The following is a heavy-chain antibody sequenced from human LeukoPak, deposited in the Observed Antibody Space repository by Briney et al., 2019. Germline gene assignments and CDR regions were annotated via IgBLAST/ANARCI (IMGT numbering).Heavy chain of an antibody. D-gene: IGHD4-17*01. V-gene: IGHV3-53*01. CDR1: GFIFSNYW. CDR2: IYSGGST. CDR3: ARRADYGDYN. Sequence: GGSLRLSCAASGFIFSNYWMHWVRQAPGKGLEWVSVIYSGGSTYYADSVKGRFTISRDNSKNTLYLQMNSLRAEDTAVYYCARRADYGDYNWGQGTLVTVSS. J-gene: IGHJ4*02.